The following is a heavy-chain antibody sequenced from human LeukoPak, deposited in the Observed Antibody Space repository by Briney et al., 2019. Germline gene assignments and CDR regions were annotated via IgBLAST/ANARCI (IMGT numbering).Heavy chain of an antibody. Sequence: GASVKASCKASGYTFTGYYIHWVRQAPGQGLEWMGWINPNSGGTNYAQKFQGRVTLTRDMSINTAYMELSRLRSDDTAVYYCARVVGYYERDAFDIWGQGTMVTVSS. CDR2: INPNSGGT. CDR1: GYTFTGYY. D-gene: IGHD3-22*01. CDR3: ARVVGYYERDAFDI. J-gene: IGHJ3*02. V-gene: IGHV1-2*02.